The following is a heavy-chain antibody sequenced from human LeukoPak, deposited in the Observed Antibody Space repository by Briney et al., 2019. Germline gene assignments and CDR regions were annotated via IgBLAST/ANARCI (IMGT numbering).Heavy chain of an antibody. CDR2: IYHSGST. D-gene: IGHD3-10*01. J-gene: IGHJ4*02. V-gene: IGHV4-38-2*02. CDR1: GYSIRSGYY. Sequence: SETLSLTCDVSGYSIRSGYYWGWIRQPPGKGLEWIGSIYHSGSTYYKPSLKSRVTISVDTSKNQFSLKLSSVTAADTALYYCARDDSGSFDYWGQGTLVIVSS. CDR3: ARDDSGSFDY.